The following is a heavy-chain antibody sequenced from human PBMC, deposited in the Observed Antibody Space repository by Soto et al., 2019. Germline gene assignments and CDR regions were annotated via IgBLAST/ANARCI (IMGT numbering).Heavy chain of an antibody. CDR2: IWYDGSNK. CDR3: AREGINNYNEYYFDS. J-gene: IGHJ4*02. CDR1: GFTFSSYG. Sequence: PGGSLRLSCAASGFTFSSYGMHWVRQAPGKGLEWVAVIWYDGSNKYYADSVKGRFTISRDNSKNTLYLQMNSLRAEDTAVYYCAREGINNYNEYYFDSWGQGTLVTVSS. D-gene: IGHD4-4*01. V-gene: IGHV3-33*01.